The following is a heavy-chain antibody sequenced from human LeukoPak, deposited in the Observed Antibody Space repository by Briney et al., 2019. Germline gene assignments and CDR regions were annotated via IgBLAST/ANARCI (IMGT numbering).Heavy chain of an antibody. D-gene: IGHD1-26*01. Sequence: PGGSLRLSCAASGFTFSSYEMNWVRQAPGKGLEWVSYISSSGSTIYYADSVKGRFTISRDNAKNSLCLQMNSLRAEDTAVYYCARDLNSYSGSYYLMDYWGQGTLVTVSS. J-gene: IGHJ4*02. CDR3: ARDLNSYSGSYYLMDY. CDR2: ISSSGSTI. V-gene: IGHV3-48*03. CDR1: GFTFSSYE.